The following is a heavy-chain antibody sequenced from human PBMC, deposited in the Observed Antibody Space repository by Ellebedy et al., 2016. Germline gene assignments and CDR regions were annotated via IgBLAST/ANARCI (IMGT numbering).Heavy chain of an antibody. CDR3: TRGVVPAANDAFDI. J-gene: IGHJ3*02. D-gene: IGHD2-2*01. CDR1: GFTFGDYA. CDR2: IRSKAYGGTT. Sequence: GESLKISXTASGFTFGDYAMSWFRQAPGKGLEWVGFIRSKAYGGTTEYAASVKGRFTISRDDSKSIAYLQMNSLKTEDTAVYYCTRGVVPAANDAFDIWGQGTMVTVSS. V-gene: IGHV3-49*03.